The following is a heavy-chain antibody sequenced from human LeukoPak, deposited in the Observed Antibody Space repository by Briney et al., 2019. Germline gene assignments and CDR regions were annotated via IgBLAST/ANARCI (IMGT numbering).Heavy chain of an antibody. Sequence: GGSLGLSCAASGFTFSSYGMHWVRQAPGKGLEWVAFIRYDGSSEYYVDSVKGRFTISRDDSKNTLHLQMNSLRAEDTAVYYCAKDRELELPFDYWGQGTLVTVSS. CDR1: GFTFSSYG. CDR3: AKDRELELPFDY. D-gene: IGHD1-7*01. V-gene: IGHV3-30*02. CDR2: IRYDGSSE. J-gene: IGHJ4*02.